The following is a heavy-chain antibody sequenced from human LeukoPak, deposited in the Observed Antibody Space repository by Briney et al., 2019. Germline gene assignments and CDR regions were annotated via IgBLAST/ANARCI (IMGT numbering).Heavy chain of an antibody. CDR3: ARDHPHYYDSSGFHYYYYMDV. V-gene: IGHV1-69*05. CDR1: GGTFSSYA. CDR2: IIPIFGTA. Sequence: SVKVSCKASGGTFSSYAISWVRQAPGQGLEWMGGIIPIFGTANYAQKFQGRVTITTDESTSTAYMELSSLRSEDTAVYYCARDHPHYYDSSGFHYYYYMDVWGKGTTVTVSS. D-gene: IGHD3-22*01. J-gene: IGHJ6*03.